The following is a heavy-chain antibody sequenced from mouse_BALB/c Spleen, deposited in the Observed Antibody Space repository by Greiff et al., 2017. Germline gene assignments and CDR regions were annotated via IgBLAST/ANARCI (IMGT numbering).Heavy chain of an antibody. Sequence: DVKLVESGGGLVKPGGSLKLSCAASGFTFSDYYMYWVRQTPEKRLEWVATISDGGSYTYYPDSVKGRFTISRDNAKNNLYLQMSSLKSEDTAMYYCARDYGNYGGFAYWGQGTLVTVSA. CDR3: ARDYGNYGGFAY. CDR2: ISDGGSYT. CDR1: GFTFSDYY. V-gene: IGHV5-4*02. J-gene: IGHJ3*01. D-gene: IGHD2-1*01.